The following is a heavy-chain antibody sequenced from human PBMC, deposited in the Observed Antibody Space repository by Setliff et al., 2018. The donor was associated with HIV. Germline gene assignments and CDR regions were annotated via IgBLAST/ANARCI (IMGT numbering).Heavy chain of an antibody. Sequence: PGESLKISCKGSGYSFTSYWIAWARQKPGKGLEWMGIIFPGDSKMHYSPSFQGRVTLSADKSISTAYLQWSSLQTSDSGMYYCARGIAALTASFDYWGQGSLVTVSS. V-gene: IGHV5-51*01. J-gene: IGHJ4*02. CDR2: IFPGDSKM. CDR1: GYSFTSYW. CDR3: ARGIAALTASFDY. D-gene: IGHD2-21*02.